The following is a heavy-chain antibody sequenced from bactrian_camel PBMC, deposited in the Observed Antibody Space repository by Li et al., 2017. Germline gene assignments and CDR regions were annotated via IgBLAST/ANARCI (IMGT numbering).Heavy chain of an antibody. CDR3: AADPLLNYRGTHCGSTDVSY. J-gene: IGHJ6*01. CDR1: GLTFDDYA. Sequence: HVQLVESGGGSVQAGGSLRLSCTASGLTFDDYAMGWFRQAPGKKREGVATIASDGTPDYAGSVKGRFTISQDDAKNTLYLQMNSLKPDDTAMYYCAADPLLNYRGTHCGSTDVSYWGQGTQVTVS. CDR2: TIASDGTP. V-gene: IGHV3S63*01. D-gene: IGHD2*01.